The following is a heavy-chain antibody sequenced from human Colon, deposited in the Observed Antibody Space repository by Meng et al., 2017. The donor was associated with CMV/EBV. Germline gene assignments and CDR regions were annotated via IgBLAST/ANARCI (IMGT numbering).Heavy chain of an antibody. V-gene: IGHV1-3*04. CDR1: GDTSTSYG. D-gene: IGHD1-26*01. CDR3: ARGWDSGSYFDY. Sequence: SGDTSTSYGIHWVRQAPGQRLEWMGWINTGNGKTKSSERFQGRVTITEDTSASTVYMELSSLTSEDTAVYYCARGWDSGSYFDYWGQGSLVTVSS. CDR2: INTGNGKT. J-gene: IGHJ4*02.